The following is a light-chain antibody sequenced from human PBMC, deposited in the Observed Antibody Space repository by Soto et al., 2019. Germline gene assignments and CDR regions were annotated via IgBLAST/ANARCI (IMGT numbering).Light chain of an antibody. CDR1: QSLLHSDGYNH. CDR2: EAS. CDR3: MQALHPPPT. V-gene: IGKV2-28*01. Sequence: DIVMTQAPLSLPVTPGEPASISCRSSQSLLHSDGYNHLDWYLQKPGQSPQLLIYEASKRASGVPDRFRGSGSGTDFTLKISRVEAEDVGVYHCMQALHPPPTFGGGTKVEIK. J-gene: IGKJ4*01.